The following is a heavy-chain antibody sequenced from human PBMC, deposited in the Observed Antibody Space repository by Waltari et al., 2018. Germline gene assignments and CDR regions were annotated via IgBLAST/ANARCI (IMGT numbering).Heavy chain of an antibody. V-gene: IGHV4-4*02. Sequence: QLQLQESGPGLVKPSGTLSLSCAVSGDSVPSPNWWSWVRQSPQRGLEWIGHVLSTGKTNYSPSFASRVTMSLDASNNQFSLKVTSATAADTAVYYCARDRGRGLYLDAWGPGTLVTVSP. CDR3: ARDRGRGLYLDA. CDR1: GDSVPSPNW. CDR2: VLSTGKT. J-gene: IGHJ5*02. D-gene: IGHD2-15*01.